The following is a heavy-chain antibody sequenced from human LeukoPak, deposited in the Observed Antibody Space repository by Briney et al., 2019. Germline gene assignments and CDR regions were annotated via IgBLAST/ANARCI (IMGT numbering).Heavy chain of an antibody. D-gene: IGHD4-17*01. CDR3: ARGSFDYGDYQIFDY. CDR1: AGSFSNYY. J-gene: IGHJ4*02. Sequence: TETLSLTCAVYAGSFSNYYWSWVRQPPGKGLEWIGEIYHSGSTNYNPSLKSRVTISVDTSKNQFSLKLSSVTAADTAMYYCARGSFDYGDYQIFDYWGQGTLVTVSS. CDR2: IYHSGST. V-gene: IGHV4-34*01.